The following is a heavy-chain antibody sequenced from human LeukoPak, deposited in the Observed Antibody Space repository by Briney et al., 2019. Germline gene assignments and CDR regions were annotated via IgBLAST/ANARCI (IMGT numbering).Heavy chain of an antibody. J-gene: IGHJ4*02. Sequence: GGSLRLSCAGSGINVRSNYMSWVRPAPGKGLEWVSVIYSGCSTYYADSVKGRFTISRDNSKNTLYLQMNSLRVEDTAVYYCARVSFRYYFDYWGQGTLVTVSS. CDR1: GINVRSNY. CDR2: IYSGCST. CDR3: ARVSFRYYFDY. V-gene: IGHV3-53*01. D-gene: IGHD2-21*01.